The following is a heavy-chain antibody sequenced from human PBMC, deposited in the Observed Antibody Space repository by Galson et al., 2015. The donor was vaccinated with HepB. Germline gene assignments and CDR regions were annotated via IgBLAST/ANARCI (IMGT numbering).Heavy chain of an antibody. CDR1: GFTFSIYS. J-gene: IGHJ5*02. D-gene: IGHD6-13*01. V-gene: IGHV3-21*01. CDR2: ITDNGDV. CDR3: ARDPAAGDT. Sequence: SLRLSCAASGFTFSIYSMNWVRQAPGKGLEWVSSITDNGDVYYAVSVKGRFSISRDNAQNSPYLQMSSLRAEDTAMYYCARDPAAGDTWGQGTLVTVSS.